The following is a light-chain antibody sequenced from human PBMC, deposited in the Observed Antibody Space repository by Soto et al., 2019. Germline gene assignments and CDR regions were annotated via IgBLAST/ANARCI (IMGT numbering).Light chain of an antibody. CDR3: CSYAGSFTWV. CDR1: SSDVGAYNS. J-gene: IGLJ3*02. Sequence: QSALTQPRSVSGSPGQSVTISCTGASSDVGAYNSVSWYQQHPSKAPRLMIYDVSKRPSGVPDRFFGSKSGSTASLTISGLQTEDEADYYCCSYAGSFTWVFGGGTKLTVL. CDR2: DVS. V-gene: IGLV2-11*01.